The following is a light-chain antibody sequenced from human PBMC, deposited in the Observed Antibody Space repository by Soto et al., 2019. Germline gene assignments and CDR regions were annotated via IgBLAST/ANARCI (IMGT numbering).Light chain of an antibody. Sequence: QSVLTQPPSMSGAPGQRVTISCSGSDSNIGANYDVHWYKQVPGTAPQVVIYGNTNRPSGVPERISGSKSGTYASLAITGLQADDEADYYCQSFDSTLSASIFGGGTKLTVL. CDR1: DSNIGANYD. J-gene: IGLJ2*01. CDR2: GNT. CDR3: QSFDSTLSASI. V-gene: IGLV1-40*01.